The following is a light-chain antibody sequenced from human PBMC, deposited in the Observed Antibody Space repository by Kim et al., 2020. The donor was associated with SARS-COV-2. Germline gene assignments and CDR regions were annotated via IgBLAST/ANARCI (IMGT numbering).Light chain of an antibody. V-gene: IGKV3-20*01. CDR3: QQYGRSPIT. CDR1: QSVSGRY. Sequence: TAGQRATLSCRASQSVSGRYLACSQQKPGKAPRLLIYGASSRANGIPYRFSGSGSGTDFTLTISRPEPEDFGVYYCQQYGRSPITFGQGTRLEI. CDR2: GAS. J-gene: IGKJ5*01.